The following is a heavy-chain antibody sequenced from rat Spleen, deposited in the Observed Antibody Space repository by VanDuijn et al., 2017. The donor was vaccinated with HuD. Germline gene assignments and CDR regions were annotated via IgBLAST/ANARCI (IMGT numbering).Heavy chain of an antibody. CDR2: ISYDGSST. J-gene: IGHJ2*01. Sequence: EVQLVESGGGLVXXGRXXKLSCAXXXFTXXXYGXXWVXXXPTKGLECVATISYDGSSTYYRDSVKGRFTISRDNAKSTLYLQMDSLRSEDTATYYCARHRTGSPWYFDYWGQGVMVTVSS. V-gene: IGHV5-29*01. CDR1: XFTXXXYG. CDR3: ARHRTGSPWYFDY. D-gene: IGHD5-1*01.